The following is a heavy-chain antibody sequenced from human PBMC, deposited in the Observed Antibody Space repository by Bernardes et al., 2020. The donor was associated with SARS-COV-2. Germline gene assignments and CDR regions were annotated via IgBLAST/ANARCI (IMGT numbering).Heavy chain of an antibody. Sequence: GGSLRLSCAASGFTFRDYGMNWVRQAPGKGLEWVSYISSSSTTTYYTDSVRGRFTISRDNAKNSLFLQMNSLRAEDTAVYYCARVSRVRIELFHYQRENDSWGQGTLVTVSS. CDR3: ARVSRVRIELFHYQRENDS. CDR2: ISSSSTTT. D-gene: IGHD2-21*01. V-gene: IGHV3-48*01. J-gene: IGHJ4*02. CDR1: GFTFRDYG.